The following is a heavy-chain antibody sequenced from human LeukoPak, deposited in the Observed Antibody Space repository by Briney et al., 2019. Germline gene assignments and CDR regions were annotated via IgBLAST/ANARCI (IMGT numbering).Heavy chain of an antibody. CDR3: ARYYCAGVCYYFQH. V-gene: IGHV4-34*01. CDR2: INHSGSS. Sequence: PSETLSLTCAVYGGSFSGFYWSWIRQPPGKGLEWIGEINHSGSSNYNPSLESRVTISVDTSKNQFSLKLSSVTAADTAVYYCARYYCAGVCYYFQHWGQGTLVTVSS. J-gene: IGHJ1*01. CDR1: GGSFSGFY. D-gene: IGHD2-21*02.